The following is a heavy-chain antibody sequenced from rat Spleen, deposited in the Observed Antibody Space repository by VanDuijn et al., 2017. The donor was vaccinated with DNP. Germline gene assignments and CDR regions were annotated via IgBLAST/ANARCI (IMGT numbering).Heavy chain of an antibody. D-gene: IGHD4-3*01. CDR3: VRWYNSGYYFDY. J-gene: IGHJ2*01. Sequence: EVQLVESGGGLVQPGGSLKLSCAASGFTLSDYYMAWVRQAPTKGLEWVAYSNYAGGSTYHGDSVKGRFTISRDNARSTLYLQMNSLRSEDMATYYCVRWYNSGYYFDYWGQGVMVTVSS. CDR2: SNYAGGST. V-gene: IGHV5-22*01. CDR1: GFTLSDYY.